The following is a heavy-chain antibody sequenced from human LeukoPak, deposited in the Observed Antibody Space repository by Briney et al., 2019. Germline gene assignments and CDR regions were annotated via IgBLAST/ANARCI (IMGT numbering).Heavy chain of an antibody. V-gene: IGHV1-69*05. D-gene: IGHD1-26*01. CDR3: ARDGGNSGSYVDY. CDR1: GGTFSSYA. Sequence: GASVKVSCKASGGTFSSYAISWVRQAPGQGLEWMGRIIPIIGTANYAQKFQGRVTITTDESTSTAYMELSSLRSEDTAVYYCARDGGNSGSYVDYWGQGTLVTVSS. J-gene: IGHJ4*02. CDR2: IIPIIGTA.